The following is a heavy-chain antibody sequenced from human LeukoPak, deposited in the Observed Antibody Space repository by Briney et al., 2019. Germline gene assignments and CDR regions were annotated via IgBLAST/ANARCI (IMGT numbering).Heavy chain of an antibody. CDR3: ARGPGLDY. CDR1: GFPFSSYE. V-gene: IGHV3-48*03. J-gene: IGHJ4*02. CDR2: ISSSGDSI. Sequence: GGSLRLSCAASGFPFSSYEMNWVRQAPGKGLEWVSYISSSGDSIYYADSVKGRFTVSRDNAKKSLYLHMKSLRDDDTAVYYCARGPGLDYWGEGTLVTVSS.